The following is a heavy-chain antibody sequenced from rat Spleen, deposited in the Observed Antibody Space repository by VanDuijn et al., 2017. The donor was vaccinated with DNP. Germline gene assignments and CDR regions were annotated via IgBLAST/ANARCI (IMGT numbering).Heavy chain of an antibody. CDR3: ATRDYYTGPYNSFAH. J-gene: IGHJ3*01. CDR2: INYDGSRT. Sequence: EVQLVESGGGLVQPGRSMKLSCAASGFTFSDYNMAWVRQTPEKGLEWVATINYDGSRTYCRDSVKGRFTISRDNANRTLYLQMDSLRSEDTATYYCATRDYYTGPYNSFAHWGQGTLVTVSS. V-gene: IGHV5S10*01. CDR1: GFTFSDYN. D-gene: IGHD1-6*01.